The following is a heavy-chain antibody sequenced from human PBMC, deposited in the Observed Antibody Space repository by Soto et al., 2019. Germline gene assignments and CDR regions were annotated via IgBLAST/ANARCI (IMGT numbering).Heavy chain of an antibody. Sequence: SGPTLVNPTQTLTLTCTFSGFSLSTSGVGVGWIRQPPGKALEWLALIYWDDDKRYSPSLKSRLTITKDTSKNQVVLTMTNMDPVDTATYYCAHLLLNDYDYVWGSYRSAEYFQHWGQGTLVTVSS. CDR2: IYWDDDK. V-gene: IGHV2-5*02. D-gene: IGHD3-16*02. CDR1: GFSLSTSGVG. J-gene: IGHJ1*01. CDR3: AHLLLNDYDYVWGSYRSAEYFQH.